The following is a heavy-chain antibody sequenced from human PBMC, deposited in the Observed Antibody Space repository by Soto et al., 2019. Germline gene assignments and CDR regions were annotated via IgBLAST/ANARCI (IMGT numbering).Heavy chain of an antibody. J-gene: IGHJ4*02. CDR3: ARLTIGQYSYGPPKPYFDY. V-gene: IGHV5-51*01. Sequence: GESLKISCKGSGYSFTSYWIGWMRQMPGKGLEWMGIIYPGDSDTRYSPSFQGQVTISADKSISTAYLQWSSLKASDTAMYYCARLTIGQYSYGPPKPYFDYWGQGTLVTVSS. D-gene: IGHD5-18*01. CDR2: IYPGDSDT. CDR1: GYSFTSYW.